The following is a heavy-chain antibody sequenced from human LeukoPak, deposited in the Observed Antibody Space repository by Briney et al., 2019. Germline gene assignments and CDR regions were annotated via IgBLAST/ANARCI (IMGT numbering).Heavy chain of an antibody. Sequence: ASVKASCKASGGTFSSYAISWVRQAPGQGLEWMGWISAYNGNTNYAQKLQGRVTMTTDTSTSTAYMELRSLRSDDTAVYYCARAVAAAGFYFDYWGQGTLVTVSS. CDR2: ISAYNGNT. CDR1: GGTFSSYA. D-gene: IGHD6-13*01. V-gene: IGHV1-18*01. CDR3: ARAVAAAGFYFDY. J-gene: IGHJ4*02.